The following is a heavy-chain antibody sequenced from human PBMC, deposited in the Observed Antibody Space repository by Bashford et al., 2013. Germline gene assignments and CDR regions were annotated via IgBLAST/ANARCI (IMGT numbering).Heavy chain of an antibody. CDR2: FDPEDGET. CDR3: ARDYDYIWGNKHQFDY. J-gene: IGHJ4*02. V-gene: IGHV1-18*01. D-gene: IGHD3-16*01. Sequence: ASVKVSCKASGYSFLTFGISWVRQAPGQGLEWMGGFDPEDGETIYAQKFQGRVTMTTDTSTSTAYMELRSLRSDDTAVYYCARDYDYIWGNKHQFDYWGQGTLVTVSS. CDR1: GYSFLTFG.